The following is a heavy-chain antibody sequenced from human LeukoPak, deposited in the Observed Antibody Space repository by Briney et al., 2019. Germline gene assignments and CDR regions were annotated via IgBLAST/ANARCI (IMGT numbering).Heavy chain of an antibody. V-gene: IGHV4-31*11. CDR1: GGSFSGYY. CDR2: IYYSGST. J-gene: IGHJ4*02. CDR3: ARDPIYYYDSSGYYYESY. D-gene: IGHD3-22*01. Sequence: SETLSLTCAVYGGSFSGYYWSWIRQHPGKGLEWIGYIYYSGSTYYNPSLKSRVTISVDTSKNQFSLKLSSVTAADTAVYYCARDPIYYYDSSGYYYESYWGQGTLVTVSS.